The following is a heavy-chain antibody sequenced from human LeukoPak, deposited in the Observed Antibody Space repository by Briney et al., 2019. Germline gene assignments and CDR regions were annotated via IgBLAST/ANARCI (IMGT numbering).Heavy chain of an antibody. CDR1: GYTFTGYY. J-gene: IGHJ4*02. D-gene: IGHD5-12*01. V-gene: IGHV1-2*02. Sequence: SVTVSCKASGYTFTGYYMHWVRQAPGQGLAWMGWINPNSGGTNYAQKFQGRVTMTRDTSISTAYMEPSRLRPDDTAVYYCARVRSSGYDEVPLDYWGQGTLVTVSS. CDR2: INPNSGGT. CDR3: ARVRSSGYDEVPLDY.